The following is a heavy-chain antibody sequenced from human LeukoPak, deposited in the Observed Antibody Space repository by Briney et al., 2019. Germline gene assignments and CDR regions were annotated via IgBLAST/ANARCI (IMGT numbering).Heavy chain of an antibody. CDR3: AKDGFSRELDY. V-gene: IGHV3-23*01. CDR1: GFSFRNYA. J-gene: IGHJ4*02. Sequence: GGSLRLSCAASGFSFRNYAMNWVRQAPGKGLEWVSGISGSGGSTYYADSVNGRFTISRDNAKNTLYLQMNSLRAEDTAVYYCAKDGFSRELDYWGQGTLVTVSS. D-gene: IGHD1-26*01. CDR2: ISGSGGST.